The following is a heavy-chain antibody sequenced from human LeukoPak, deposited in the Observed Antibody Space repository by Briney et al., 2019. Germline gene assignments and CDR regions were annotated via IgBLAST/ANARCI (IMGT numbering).Heavy chain of an antibody. CDR1: GYTFTSYA. CDR2: INAGNGNT. D-gene: IGHD3-3*01. J-gene: IGHJ5*02. V-gene: IGHV1-3*01. CDR3: ARGSGEYDFWSGYYGEYNWFDP. Sequence: ASVKVSCKASGYTFTSYAMHWVRQAPGQRLEWMGWINAGNGNTKYSQKFQGRGTITRDTSASTAYMELSSLRSEDTAVYYCARGSGEYDFWSGYYGEYNWFDPRGQGTLVTVSS.